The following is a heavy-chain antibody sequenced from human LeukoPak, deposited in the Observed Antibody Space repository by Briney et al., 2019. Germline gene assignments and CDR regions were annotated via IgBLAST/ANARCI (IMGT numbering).Heavy chain of an antibody. CDR2: IYYSGST. V-gene: IGHV4-61*01. CDR1: GGSISSSSYY. CDR3: ARDRRIVATMGRDAFDI. Sequence: SETLSLTCTVSGGSISSSSYYWSWSRQPPGKGLEWIGYIYYSGSTNYNPSLKSRVTISVDTSKNQFSLKLSSVTAADTAVYYCARDRRIVATMGRDAFDIWGQGTMVTVS. J-gene: IGHJ3*02. D-gene: IGHD5-12*01.